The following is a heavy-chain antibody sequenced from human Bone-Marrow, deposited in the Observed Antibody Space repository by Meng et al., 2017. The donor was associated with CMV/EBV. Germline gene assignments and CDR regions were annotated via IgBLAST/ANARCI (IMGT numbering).Heavy chain of an antibody. CDR1: GGSTRSGSYY. Sequence: CIVSGGSTRSGSYYWGWIRQPPGKGLEWIGSMYYSGSTYYNPSLKGRVTISLDMSKNQLSLKLSSVTAADTAVYYCARQGPQYHFDYWGPGSLVTVSS. V-gene: IGHV4-39*07. D-gene: IGHD4-11*01. J-gene: IGHJ4*02. CDR3: ARQGPQYHFDY. CDR2: MYYSGST.